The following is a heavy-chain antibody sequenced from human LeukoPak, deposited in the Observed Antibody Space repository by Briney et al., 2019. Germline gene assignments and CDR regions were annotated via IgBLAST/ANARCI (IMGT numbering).Heavy chain of an antibody. J-gene: IGHJ4*02. CDR1: EFDFSSDA. V-gene: IGHV3-23*01. Sequence: GGALRLSCAASEFDFSSDAMTWVRQAPGEGLEWVSAISISGRKTYYADSVKGRFTISRDNSKNTLYLQMNSLRAEDTAVYYCANEIRPNDYWGQGTQVTVSS. D-gene: IGHD4-17*01. CDR3: ANEIRPNDY. CDR2: ISISGRKT.